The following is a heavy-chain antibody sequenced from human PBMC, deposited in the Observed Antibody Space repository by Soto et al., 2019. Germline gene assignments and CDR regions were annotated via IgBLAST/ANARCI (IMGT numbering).Heavy chain of an antibody. J-gene: IGHJ4*02. Sequence: QVQLVESGGGVVQPGRSLRLSCAASGFTFSTFGMHWVRQSPGKGLEWVAVIWNGRNSEDYADSVKGRFTISRDNSKNTLYLQMNSLRAEDTAMYYCVTERRYYEFDYWGQGILVTVSS. V-gene: IGHV3-33*01. CDR3: VTERRYYEFDY. CDR2: IWNGRNSE. D-gene: IGHD1-26*01. CDR1: GFTFSTFG.